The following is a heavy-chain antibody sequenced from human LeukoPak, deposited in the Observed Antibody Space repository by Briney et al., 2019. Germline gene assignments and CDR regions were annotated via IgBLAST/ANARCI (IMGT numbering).Heavy chain of an antibody. CDR2: FFYSGST. Sequence: SETLSLTCTVSGASINKYYWNWVRQPPGKGLEWIGHFFYSGSTRYNPSLKSRVTISGDMSNNQFSLRLTSLTAADTAVYYCARNAGTKDYYYGMDVWGQGTTVIVSS. CDR3: ARNAGTKDYYYGMDV. CDR1: GASINKYY. D-gene: IGHD2-2*01. J-gene: IGHJ6*02. V-gene: IGHV4-59*08.